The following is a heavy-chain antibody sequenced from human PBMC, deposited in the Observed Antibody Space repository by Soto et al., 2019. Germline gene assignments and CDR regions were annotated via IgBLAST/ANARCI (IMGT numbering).Heavy chain of an antibody. CDR3: ARLWITGVDTAMDQFDY. CDR2: ISYDGSNK. V-gene: IGHV3-30-3*01. J-gene: IGHJ4*02. Sequence: PGGSLRLSCAASGFTFSSYAMHWVRQAPGKGLEWVAVISYDGSNKYYADSVKGRFTISRDNSKNTLYLQMNSLRAEDTAVYYCARLWITGVDTAMDQFDYWGQGTLVTVS. CDR1: GFTFSSYA. D-gene: IGHD5-18*01.